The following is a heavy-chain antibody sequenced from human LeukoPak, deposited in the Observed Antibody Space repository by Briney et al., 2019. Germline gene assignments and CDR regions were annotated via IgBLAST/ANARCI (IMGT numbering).Heavy chain of an antibody. D-gene: IGHD3-22*01. CDR1: GFTFSTYG. CDR3: ARGNYDSSGVADY. J-gene: IGHJ4*02. V-gene: IGHV3-33*01. CDR2: IWYDGSNK. Sequence: PGRSLRLSCAASGFTFSTYGMHWVRQAPGKGLEWVAVIWYDGSNKYYADSVKGRFTISRDNSKNTLYLQMNSLRAEDTAVYHCARGNYDSSGVADYWGQGTLVTVPS.